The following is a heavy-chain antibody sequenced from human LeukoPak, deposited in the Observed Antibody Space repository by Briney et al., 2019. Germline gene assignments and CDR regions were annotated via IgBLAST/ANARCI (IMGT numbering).Heavy chain of an antibody. D-gene: IGHD3-22*01. J-gene: IGHJ4*02. CDR1: GGSISGSY. CDR3: ARHPYYYDSGGLQERYFDY. V-gene: IGHV4-59*01. Sequence: SETLSLTCTVSGGSISGSYWSWIRQPPGKGLEWIAYMYNSGSTNYNPSLKSRVTISIDTSKNQFSLKLSSVTAADTAVYYCARHPYYYDSGGLQERYFDYWGQGTLVTVSS. CDR2: MYNSGST.